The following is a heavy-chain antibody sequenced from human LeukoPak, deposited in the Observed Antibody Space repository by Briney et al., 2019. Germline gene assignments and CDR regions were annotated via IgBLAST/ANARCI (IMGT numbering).Heavy chain of an antibody. J-gene: IGHJ3*02. CDR3: ARHYGDYVNAKDAFDI. CDR1: GGSISSYY. D-gene: IGHD4-17*01. V-gene: IGHV4-59*08. Sequence: SSETLSLTCTVSGGSISSYYWSWIRQPPGKRPEWIGYIYYSGSTNYNPSLKSRVTISVDTSKNQFSLKLSSVTAADTAVYYCARHYGDYVNAKDAFDIWGQGTMVTVSS. CDR2: IYYSGST.